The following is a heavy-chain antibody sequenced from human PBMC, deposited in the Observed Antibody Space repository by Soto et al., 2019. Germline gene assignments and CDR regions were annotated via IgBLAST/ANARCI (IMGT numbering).Heavy chain of an antibody. D-gene: IGHD1-26*01. V-gene: IGHV3-30*03. J-gene: IGHJ4*02. CDR3: ARGLVGATVPYYFDY. Sequence: GGSLRLSCAASGFTFSSYGMHWVRQAPGKGLEWVAVISYDGSNKYYADSVKGRFTISRDNSKNTLYLQMNSLRAEDTAVYYCARGLVGATVPYYFDYWGQGTLVTVSS. CDR1: GFTFSSYG. CDR2: ISYDGSNK.